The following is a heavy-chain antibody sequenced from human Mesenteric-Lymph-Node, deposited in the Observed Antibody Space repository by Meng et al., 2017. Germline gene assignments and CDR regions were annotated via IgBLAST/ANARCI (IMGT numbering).Heavy chain of an antibody. CDR3: ARVGEMATIDCFDY. Sequence: SETLSLTCTVSGYSISSGYYWGWIRQPPGKGLEWIGSIYHSGSTYYNPSIKSRVTISVDTSKNQFSLKLSSVTAADTAVYYCARVGEMATIDCFDYWGQGTLVTVSS. V-gene: IGHV4-38-2*02. CDR1: GYSISSGYY. D-gene: IGHD5-24*01. J-gene: IGHJ4*02. CDR2: IYHSGST.